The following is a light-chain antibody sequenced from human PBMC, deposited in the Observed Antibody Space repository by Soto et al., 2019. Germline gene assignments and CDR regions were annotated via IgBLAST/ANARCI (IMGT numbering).Light chain of an antibody. CDR3: QQYGTLPTT. V-gene: IGKV3-20*01. CDR2: GAS. CDR1: QSVSSSY. Sequence: EIVLTQSPGTLSLSLGERATLSCRASQSVSSSYLAWYQQKPGQTPRLLIYGASSRATGIPSRFSCSGSGTDFTLTISRLEPEDFAVYYCQQYGTLPTTFGQGTKVEIK. J-gene: IGKJ1*01.